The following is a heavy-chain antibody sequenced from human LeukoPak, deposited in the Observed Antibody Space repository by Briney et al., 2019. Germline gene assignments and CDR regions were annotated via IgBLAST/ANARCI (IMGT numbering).Heavy chain of an antibody. Sequence: GESLKISCKGSGYSFTSYWIGWVRQRPGKGLEWMGIIYPGDSDTRYSPSFQGQVTISADKSISTAYLQWSSLKASDTAMYYCARHSGVYYGSGSYYNVAEGMDVWGQGTTVTVSS. J-gene: IGHJ6*02. D-gene: IGHD3-10*01. CDR2: IYPGDSDT. CDR3: ARHSGVYYGSGSYYNVAEGMDV. V-gene: IGHV5-51*01. CDR1: GYSFTSYW.